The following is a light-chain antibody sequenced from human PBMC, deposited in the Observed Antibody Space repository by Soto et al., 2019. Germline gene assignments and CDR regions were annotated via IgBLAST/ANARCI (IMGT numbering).Light chain of an antibody. J-gene: IGKJ4*01. V-gene: IGKV3-20*01. CDR2: DAS. CDR1: QNVARNY. Sequence: ENLLTQSPGTLSLSPGASATLSCRASQNVARNYLAWFQQRPGQAPRLLIYDASTRATGIPDRFSGSGSGTDFTLTISRLEPEEFAVYFCQQYATSPLAFGGGTKVDNK. CDR3: QQYATSPLA.